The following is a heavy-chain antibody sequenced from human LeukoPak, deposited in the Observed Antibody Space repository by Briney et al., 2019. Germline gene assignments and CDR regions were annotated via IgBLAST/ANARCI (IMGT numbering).Heavy chain of an antibody. D-gene: IGHD1-14*01. CDR2: ISSDGSRV. Sequence: QSGGSLRLSCAASGFTSSDYWMHWVRQAPGKGLVWVSRISSDGSRVTYADSVKGRFTISRDNAKNTLYLQMNSLRAEDTALYYCTRPDDYGDYWGQGTLVTVSS. J-gene: IGHJ4*02. V-gene: IGHV3-74*01. CDR3: TRPDDYGDY. CDR1: GFTSSDYW.